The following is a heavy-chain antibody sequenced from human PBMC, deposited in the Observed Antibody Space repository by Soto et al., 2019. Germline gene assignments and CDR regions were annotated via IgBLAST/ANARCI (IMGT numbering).Heavy chain of an antibody. Sequence: ASVKVSCKASGYTFTGYYMHWVRQAPGQGLEWMGWINPNSGGTNYAQKFRGWVTMTRDTSISTAYMELSRLRSDDTAVYYCARDTGSGSYYFDYWGQGTLVTVSS. J-gene: IGHJ4*02. CDR2: INPNSGGT. V-gene: IGHV1-2*04. CDR1: GYTFTGYY. CDR3: ARDTGSGSYYFDY. D-gene: IGHD3-10*01.